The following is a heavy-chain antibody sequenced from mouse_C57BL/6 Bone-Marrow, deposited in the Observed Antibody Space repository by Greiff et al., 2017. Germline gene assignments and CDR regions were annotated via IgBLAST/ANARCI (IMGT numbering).Heavy chain of an antibody. CDR2: ISNGGGST. D-gene: IGHD2-3*01. Sequence: EVKLMESGGGLVQPGGSLKLSCAASGFTFSDYYMYWVRQTPEKRLEWVAYISNGGGSTYYPDTVKGRFTISRDNAKNTLYLQMSRLKSEDTAMYYCARRRSYDGYPYWYFDVWGTGTTVTVSS. J-gene: IGHJ1*03. V-gene: IGHV5-12*01. CDR3: ARRRSYDGYPYWYFDV. CDR1: GFTFSDYY.